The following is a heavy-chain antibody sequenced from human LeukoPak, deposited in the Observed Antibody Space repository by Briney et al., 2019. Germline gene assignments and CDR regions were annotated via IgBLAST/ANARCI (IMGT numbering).Heavy chain of an antibody. D-gene: IGHD5/OR15-5a*01. V-gene: IGHV4-39*01. CDR2: IYYSGNT. CDR3: ARLGDTVSTDRYSDY. CDR1: GGSISSSSYY. Sequence: SETLSLTCTVSGGSISSSSYYWGWIRQPPGKGLEWIGSIYYSGNTYYNPSLKSRVTLSVDTSKNQFSLKLSSVTAADTAVYYCARLGDTVSTDRYSDYWGQGTLVTVSS. J-gene: IGHJ4*02.